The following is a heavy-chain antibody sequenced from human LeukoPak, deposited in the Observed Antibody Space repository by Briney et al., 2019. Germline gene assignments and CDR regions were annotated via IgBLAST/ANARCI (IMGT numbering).Heavy chain of an antibody. J-gene: IGHJ6*02. CDR2: ISYDGSNK. CDR3: ARGVDILTGSLGGMDV. CDR1: GFTFSSYA. D-gene: IGHD3-9*01. V-gene: IGHV3-30*04. Sequence: PGGSLRLSCAASGFTFSSYAMHWVRQAPGRGLEWVAVISYDGSNKYYADTVKGRFTISRDNSKNTLYLQMNSLRAEDTAVYYCARGVDILTGSLGGMDVWGQGTTVTVSS.